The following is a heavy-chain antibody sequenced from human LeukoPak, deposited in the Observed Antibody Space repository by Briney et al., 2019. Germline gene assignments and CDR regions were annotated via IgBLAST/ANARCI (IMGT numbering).Heavy chain of an antibody. J-gene: IGHJ4*02. Sequence: GGSLRLSCAASGFTVSSNYMSWVRQAPGKGLEWVAVISYDGSDKYSADSVKGRFTISRDNSKNTLYLQMNSLRPEDTAVYYCARDSPTKYCSSTSCYRVDFDYWGQGTLVTISS. CDR1: GFTVSSNY. CDR3: ARDSPTKYCSSTSCYRVDFDY. V-gene: IGHV3-30-3*01. D-gene: IGHD2-2*01. CDR2: ISYDGSDK.